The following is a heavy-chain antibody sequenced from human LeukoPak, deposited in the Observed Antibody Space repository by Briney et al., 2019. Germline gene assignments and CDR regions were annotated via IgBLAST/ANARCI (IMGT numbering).Heavy chain of an antibody. D-gene: IGHD1-26*01. V-gene: IGHV1-2*02. CDR2: ANPNSGGT. CDR1: GYTFTGYY. CDR3: ATNELLHGAGWLDP. J-gene: IGHJ5*02. Sequence: ASVKVSCTDSGYTFTGYYLHWVRQAPGQVLEWMGWANPNSGGTNYAQKFQGRVTMTRDTSISTAYMELSRLRSDDTAVYYCATNELLHGAGWLDPWGQGTLVTVGS.